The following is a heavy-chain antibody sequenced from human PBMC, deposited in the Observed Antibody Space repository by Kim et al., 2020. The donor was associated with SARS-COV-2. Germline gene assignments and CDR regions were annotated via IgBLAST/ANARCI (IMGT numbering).Heavy chain of an antibody. D-gene: IGHD3-9*01. Sequence: LKSRVTISVDTSKNQFSLKLSSVTAADTAVYYCARGAYDILTGYYSSFDYWGQGTLVTVSS. J-gene: IGHJ4*02. V-gene: IGHV4-34*01. CDR3: ARGAYDILTGYYSSFDY.